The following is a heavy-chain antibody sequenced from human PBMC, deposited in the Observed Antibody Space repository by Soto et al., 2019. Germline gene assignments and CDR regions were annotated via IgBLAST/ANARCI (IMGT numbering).Heavy chain of an antibody. CDR3: ARQRTVYFARPGDWLDP. V-gene: IGHV4-30-4*01. J-gene: IGHJ5*02. CDR2: IYYSGNI. CDR1: GASISSADYF. D-gene: IGHD3-9*01. Sequence: SETLSLTCTVSGASISSADYFWSWIRQPPGQGLEWIGYIYYSGNIFYNPSLESRVTISVDTSKNQFSLKLTSVTAADAAVYYCARQRTVYFARPGDWLDPWGQGTLVTVSS.